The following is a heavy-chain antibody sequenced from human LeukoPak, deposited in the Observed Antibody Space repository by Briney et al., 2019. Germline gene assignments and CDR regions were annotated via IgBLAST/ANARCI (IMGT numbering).Heavy chain of an antibody. CDR1: GFTFSSYA. V-gene: IGHV3-23*01. Sequence: GGSLRLSCAASGFTFSSYAMSWVRQAPGKGLEWVSAISGSGGSTYYADSVKGRFTISRDNSKNTLYLQMNRLRAEDTAVYYCATRLYYYDSSGYYPFDYWGQGTLVTVSS. CDR3: ATRLYYYDSSGYYPFDY. CDR2: ISGSGGST. J-gene: IGHJ4*02. D-gene: IGHD3-22*01.